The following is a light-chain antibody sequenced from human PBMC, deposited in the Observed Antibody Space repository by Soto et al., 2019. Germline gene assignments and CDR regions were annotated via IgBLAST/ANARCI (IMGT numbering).Light chain of an antibody. Sequence: VVMSQSSLYMPVGXGPRGYSGETSLASHVYIQEHTSLPWFQQRRSXAPRRXXYKVSNRDTGVPDRFSGSGSGTDFTRRISRVEAEDVGVYYCMQGSYWPWTFGQGTKVDIK. CDR1: ASHVYIQEHTS. CDR3: MQGSYWPWT. CDR2: KVS. J-gene: IGKJ1*01. V-gene: IGKV2-30*01.